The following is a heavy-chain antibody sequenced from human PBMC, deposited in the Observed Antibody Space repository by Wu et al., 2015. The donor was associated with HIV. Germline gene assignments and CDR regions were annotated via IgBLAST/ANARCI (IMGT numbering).Heavy chain of an antibody. D-gene: IGHD6-25*01. CDR3: ARRNSSLVGSVYQYYGMDV. V-gene: IGHV1-18*01. Sequence: QVQLVQSGAEVRKPGSSVKVSCKASGGTFSGYAVSWLRQAPGQGLEWMGGISAYNGNTKYAQKLQGRVTMTTDTSTSTVYMELRSLRSDDTAIYYCARRNSSLVGSVYQYYGMDVWGQGTTVTVPS. CDR1: GGTFSGYA. J-gene: IGHJ6*02. CDR2: ISAYNGNT.